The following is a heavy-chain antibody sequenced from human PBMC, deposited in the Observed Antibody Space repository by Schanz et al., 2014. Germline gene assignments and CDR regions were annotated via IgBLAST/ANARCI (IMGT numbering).Heavy chain of an antibody. CDR1: GFTFNDYW. CDR3: ARPLGPNYYYYGLDV. Sequence: VHLVESGGGVVQPGRSLRLSCAASGFTFNDYWMHWVRQVPGKGPVWVSRINGDGSSTLYADSVKGRFTISRDNAKNTLYLQMNSLRAEDTAVYYCARPLGPNYYYYGLDVWGQGTTVTVSS. J-gene: IGHJ6*02. V-gene: IGHV3-74*02. CDR2: INGDGSST.